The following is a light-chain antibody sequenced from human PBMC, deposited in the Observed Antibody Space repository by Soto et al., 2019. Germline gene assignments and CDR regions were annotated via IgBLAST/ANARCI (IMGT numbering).Light chain of an antibody. V-gene: IGKV1-5*03. CDR2: RTS. Sequence: DIQMTQSPSTLSASVGDRVTITCRASQSISVWLAWYQQKPGKAPKLLIYRTSSLEGGVASRFSGSGSGTEFTLTISSLQPDDFATYYCQQYSIYPITFGGGTKVEIK. CDR1: QSISVW. CDR3: QQYSIYPIT. J-gene: IGKJ4*01.